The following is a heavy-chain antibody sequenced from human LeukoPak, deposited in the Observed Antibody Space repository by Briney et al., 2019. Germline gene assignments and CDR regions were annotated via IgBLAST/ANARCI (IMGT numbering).Heavy chain of an antibody. CDR3: AREIKRSSGWYDFDY. J-gene: IGHJ4*02. CDR1: GFTFSSYE. Sequence: GGSLRLSCAASGFTFSSYEMNWVRQAPGKGLEWVSYISSSGDTIYYADSVKCRFTISRDNAKNSLYLQMNSLRAEDTAVYYCAREIKRSSGWYDFDYWGQGTLVTVSS. D-gene: IGHD6-19*01. V-gene: IGHV3-48*03. CDR2: ISSSGDTI.